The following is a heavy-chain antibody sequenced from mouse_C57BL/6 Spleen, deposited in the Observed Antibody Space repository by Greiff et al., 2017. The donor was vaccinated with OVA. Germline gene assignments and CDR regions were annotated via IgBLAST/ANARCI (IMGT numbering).Heavy chain of an antibody. Sequence: EVKLQESGPVLVKPGASVKMSCKASGYTFTDYYMNWVKQSHGKSLEWIGVINPYNGGTSYNQKFKGKATLTVDKSSSTAYMELNSLTSEDSAVYYCARERTGRYFDYWGQGTTLTVSS. V-gene: IGHV1-19*01. CDR1: GYTFTDYY. J-gene: IGHJ2*01. D-gene: IGHD4-1*01. CDR2: INPYNGGT. CDR3: ARERTGRYFDY.